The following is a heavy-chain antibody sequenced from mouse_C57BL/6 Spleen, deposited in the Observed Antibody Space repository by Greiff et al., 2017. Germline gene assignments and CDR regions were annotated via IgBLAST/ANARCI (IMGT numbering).Heavy chain of an antibody. Sequence: QVQLKQPGAELVKPGASVKLSCKASGYTFTSYWMHWVKQRPGQGLEWIGMIHPNSGSTNYNEKFKSKATLTVDKSSSTAYMQLSSLTSEDSAVYYCARHYSNDGVYYFDYWGQGTTLTVSS. J-gene: IGHJ2*01. CDR3: ARHYSNDGVYYFDY. CDR1: GYTFTSYW. CDR2: IHPNSGST. D-gene: IGHD2-12*01. V-gene: IGHV1-64*01.